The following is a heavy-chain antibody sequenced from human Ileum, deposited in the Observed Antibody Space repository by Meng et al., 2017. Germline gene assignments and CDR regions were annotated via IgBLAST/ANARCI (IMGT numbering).Heavy chain of an antibody. Sequence: QGRLQESGPGLGRPSGSLSLTCAVSSGSISSNTYWSWVRQPPGKGLEWIGQISHSGSAYYNPSLKSRVTMSVDKSKSQFSLMLTSVTAADTAIYYCARHGGYSQDFWGQGTLVTVSS. D-gene: IGHD4-23*01. CDR1: SGSISSNTY. J-gene: IGHJ4*02. CDR2: ISHSGSA. CDR3: ARHGGYSQDF. V-gene: IGHV4-4*02.